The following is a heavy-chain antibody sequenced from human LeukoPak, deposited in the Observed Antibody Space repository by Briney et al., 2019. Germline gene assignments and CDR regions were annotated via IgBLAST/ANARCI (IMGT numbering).Heavy chain of an antibody. D-gene: IGHD6-13*01. Sequence: PGGSLRLSCAASGFTFSSYAMSWVRQAPGKGLEWVSAIRGSGGSTYYADSVKGRFTISRDNSKNTLYLQMNSLRAEDTAVYYCAKVPLYSSSWFSYWYFDLWGRGTLVTVSS. CDR3: AKVPLYSSSWFSYWYFDL. V-gene: IGHV3-23*01. CDR2: IRGSGGST. J-gene: IGHJ2*01. CDR1: GFTFSSYA.